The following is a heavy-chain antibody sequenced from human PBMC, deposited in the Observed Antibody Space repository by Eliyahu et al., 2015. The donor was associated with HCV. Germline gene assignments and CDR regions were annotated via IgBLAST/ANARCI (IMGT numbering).Heavy chain of an antibody. CDR3: ARDRAGSSHSWAELDY. CDR1: GFTVSSPY. D-gene: IGHD1-26*01. J-gene: IGHJ4*02. CDR2: LYSDGRA. V-gene: IGHV3-66*01. Sequence: EVQLVESGGGLVQPGGSLRLSCAVSGFTVSSPYMTWVRQAPGKSLEWVSVLYSDGRAFYTDSVKGRFTFSRDYVKNTVYLQMNGLRAEDTGIYYCARDRAGSSHSWAELDYWGQGTLVTVSS.